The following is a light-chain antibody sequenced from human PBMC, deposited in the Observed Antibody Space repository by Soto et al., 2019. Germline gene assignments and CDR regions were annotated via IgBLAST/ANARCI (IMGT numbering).Light chain of an antibody. V-gene: IGKV2-28*01. CDR3: MQALQSWT. CDR2: LGS. J-gene: IGKJ1*01. Sequence: DVVLTQSPLSLPVTPGEPASISCRSSQSLLHTNGYHYLAWYLQRPGQSPQLLIYLGSNRASGVPDRFSGSGSGTDFTLKISRVEADDIGVYYCMQALQSWTFGQGTKLDIK. CDR1: QSLLHTNGYHY.